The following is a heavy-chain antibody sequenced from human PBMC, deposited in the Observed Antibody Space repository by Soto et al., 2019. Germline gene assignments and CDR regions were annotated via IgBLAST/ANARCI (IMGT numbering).Heavy chain of an antibody. Sequence: QVQLVETGGGVVQPGTSLRLSCVGSGFTFRSYVIHWVRQAPGKGLEWVALTSYDGSNNFYGDSVKGRLTISRDNSRNTVELQMDSLRLEDTDLYYCARWGTTGGLDVWGHGTLVSVSS. D-gene: IGHD3-16*01. CDR1: GFTFRSYV. V-gene: IGHV3-33*05. J-gene: IGHJ4*01. CDR3: ARWGTTGGLDV. CDR2: TSYDGSNN.